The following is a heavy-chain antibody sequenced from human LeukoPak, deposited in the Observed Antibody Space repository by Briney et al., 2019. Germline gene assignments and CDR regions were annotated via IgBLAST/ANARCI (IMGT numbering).Heavy chain of an antibody. D-gene: IGHD5-24*01. V-gene: IGHV4-34*01. CDR1: GFTFSSYA. CDR2: INHSGST. J-gene: IGHJ4*02. CDR3: ARGDGYNVYYFDY. Sequence: GSLRLSCAASGFTFSSYAMSWIRQPPGKGLEWIGEINHSGSTNYNPSLKSRVTISVDTSKNQFSLKLSSVTAADTAVYYCARGDGYNVYYFDYWGQGTLVTVSS.